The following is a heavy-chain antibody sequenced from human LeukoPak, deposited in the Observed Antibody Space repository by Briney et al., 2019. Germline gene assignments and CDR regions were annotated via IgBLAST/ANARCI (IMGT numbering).Heavy chain of an antibody. Sequence: KSGPTLVYSQTLTLSSAFSGVSHTASGVGVGWIRHPPGKALWWLAHTYFGDDKRYSPSLKSRLTITKDTSKNQVVLTMTNMDPVDTVTYYCAHRKEENPYDFFPQLGFDPWGQGTLVTVSS. CDR1: GVSHTASGVG. CDR2: TYFGDDK. J-gene: IGHJ5*02. V-gene: IGHV2-5*02. CDR3: AHRKEENPYDFFPQLGFDP. D-gene: IGHD3-3*01.